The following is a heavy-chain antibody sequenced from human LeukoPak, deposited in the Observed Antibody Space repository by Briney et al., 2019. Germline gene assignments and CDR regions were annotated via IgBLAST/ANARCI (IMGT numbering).Heavy chain of an antibody. CDR1: GFTFSSYA. CDR3: AKDLGGTWNGAFDI. Sequence: PGGSLRLSCAASGFTFSSYAMSCVRQAPGKGLEWGSVFTSGGTTYYTDSVKGRFTISRDNSKNTLYLQMNSLRAEDTALYYCAKDLGGTWNGAFDIWGQGTMVTVSS. D-gene: IGHD1-1*01. V-gene: IGHV3-23*01. J-gene: IGHJ3*02. CDR2: FTSGGTT.